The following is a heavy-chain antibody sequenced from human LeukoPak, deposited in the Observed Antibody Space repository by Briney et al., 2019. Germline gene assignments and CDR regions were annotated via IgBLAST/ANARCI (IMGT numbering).Heavy chain of an antibody. CDR2: ISTSSTI. D-gene: IGHD4-23*01. J-gene: IGHJ4*02. CDR3: ARDLDYGGRGLDS. CDR1: GFTFSTSS. V-gene: IGHV3-48*04. Sequence: GGSLRLTCAASGFTFSTSSFNWVRQAPGKGLEWISYISTSSTINYADSVRGRFTISRDNAKSSLSLQMNSLRAEDTAVYYCARDLDYGGRGLDSWGQGTLVTVSS.